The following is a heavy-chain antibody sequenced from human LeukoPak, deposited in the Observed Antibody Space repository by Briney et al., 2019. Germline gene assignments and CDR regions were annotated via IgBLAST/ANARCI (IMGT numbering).Heavy chain of an antibody. V-gene: IGHV3-30-3*01. CDR2: ISYDGSNK. Sequence: GGPLRLSCAASGFTFSSYAMHWVRQAPGKGLEWVAVISYDGSNKYYADSVKGRFTISRDNSKNTLYLQMNSLRAEDTAVYYCALLTYYDFWSGYDPRVAYYYGMDVWGQGTTVTVSS. D-gene: IGHD3-3*01. J-gene: IGHJ6*02. CDR1: GFTFSSYA. CDR3: ALLTYYDFWSGYDPRVAYYYGMDV.